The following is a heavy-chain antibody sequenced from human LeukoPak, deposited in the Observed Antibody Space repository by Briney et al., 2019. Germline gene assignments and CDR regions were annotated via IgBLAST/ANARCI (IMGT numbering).Heavy chain of an antibody. D-gene: IGHD3-9*01. CDR1: GGSISSYY. CDR3: ARVVSLRYFDWLLKPLYYFDY. Sequence: SETLSLTCTVSGGSISSYYWSWIRQPPGKGLEWIGYIYYSGSTNYNPSLKSRVTISVDTSKNQFSLKLSSVTAADTAVYYCARVVSLRYFDWLLKPLYYFDYWGQGTLVTVSS. CDR2: IYYSGST. V-gene: IGHV4-59*12. J-gene: IGHJ4*02.